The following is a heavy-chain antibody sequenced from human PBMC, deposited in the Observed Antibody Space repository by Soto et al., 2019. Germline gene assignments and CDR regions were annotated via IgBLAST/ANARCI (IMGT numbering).Heavy chain of an antibody. D-gene: IGHD4-17*01. CDR1: GGSISSMDW. CDR3: ATRRDGGPV. V-gene: IGHV4-4*02. J-gene: IGHJ4*01. Sequence: SETLSLTCAVSGGSISSMDWWTWVRQPPGKGLQWIGEIYHTGSTNYNPSLQSRVTISIDESRTSFSLNLDSVTATHTAVYYCATRRDGGPVWGHGTLVTVSS. CDR2: IYHTGST.